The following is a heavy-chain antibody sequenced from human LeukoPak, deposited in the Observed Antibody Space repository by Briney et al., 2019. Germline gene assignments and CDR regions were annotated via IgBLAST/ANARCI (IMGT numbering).Heavy chain of an antibody. CDR2: IIPIFGTA. Sequence: SVKVSCKASGGTFSRYAVSWVRQAPGQGLEWMGGIIPIFGTANYAQKFQGRVTITADESTSTAYMEVSSLRSEDTAVYYCARAYSGYDFFDYWGQGILVTVSS. CDR3: ARAYSGYDFFDY. J-gene: IGHJ4*02. D-gene: IGHD5-12*01. V-gene: IGHV1-69*13. CDR1: GGTFSRYA.